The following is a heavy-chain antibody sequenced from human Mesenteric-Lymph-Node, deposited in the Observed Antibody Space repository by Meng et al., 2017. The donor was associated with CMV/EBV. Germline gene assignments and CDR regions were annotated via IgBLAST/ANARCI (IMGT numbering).Heavy chain of an antibody. CDR3: ARGTGTFFFQYGMDV. CDR1: GFTFSSYW. CDR2: IDSDESNASEESKT. D-gene: IGHD3/OR15-3a*01. Sequence: GESLKISCAASGFTFSSYWMHWVRQAPGKGLVWVARIDSDESNASEESKTRYADSVKGRFTISRDNAKNSLYLQMNSLRAEDTALYYCARGTGTFFFQYGMDVWGQGTTVTVSS. V-gene: IGHV3-74*01. J-gene: IGHJ6*02.